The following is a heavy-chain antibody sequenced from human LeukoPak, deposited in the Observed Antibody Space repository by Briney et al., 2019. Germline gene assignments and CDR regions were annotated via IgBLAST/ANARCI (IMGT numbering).Heavy chain of an antibody. CDR2: INHSGST. CDR1: GGSFSGYY. Sequence: SETLCLTCAVYGGSFSGYYWSWIRQPPGKGLEWIGEINHSGSTNYNPSLKSRVTISIDTSKNQFSLRLSSVTAADTAVYYCARDGDYGGNSGWFDPWGQGTLVTVSS. J-gene: IGHJ5*02. V-gene: IGHV4-34*01. CDR3: ARDGDYGGNSGWFDP. D-gene: IGHD4-23*01.